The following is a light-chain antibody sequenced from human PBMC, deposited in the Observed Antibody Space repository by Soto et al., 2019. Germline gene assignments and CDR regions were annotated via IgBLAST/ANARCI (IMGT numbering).Light chain of an antibody. J-gene: IGKJ1*01. CDR1: QSMSSW. CDR3: QQYNSWT. V-gene: IGKV1-5*01. CDR2: DAS. Sequence: DIQMTQSPSTLSASVGDRVTITCRSSQSMSSWLACYQQKPGKAPNLLIYDASSLESGVPSRFSGSGSGTEFTLPISSLQPDDFATYYCQQYNSWTFGQGTKVEIK.